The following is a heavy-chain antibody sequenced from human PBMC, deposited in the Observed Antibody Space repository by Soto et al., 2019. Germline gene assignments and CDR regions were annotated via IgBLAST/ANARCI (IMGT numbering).Heavy chain of an antibody. CDR1: GGTFSSYA. D-gene: IGHD6-25*01. Sequence: QVQLVQSGAEVKKPGSSVKVSCKASGGTFSSYAISWVRQAPGQGLEWMGGIIPIFGTANYAQKCQGRVTSTAADSTSTADMEVSGLGSEDTAVYYCASKVLRQRSNWFDPWGQGPRVTVSS. V-gene: IGHV1-69*12. J-gene: IGHJ5*02. CDR2: IIPIFGTA. CDR3: ASKVLRQRSNWFDP.